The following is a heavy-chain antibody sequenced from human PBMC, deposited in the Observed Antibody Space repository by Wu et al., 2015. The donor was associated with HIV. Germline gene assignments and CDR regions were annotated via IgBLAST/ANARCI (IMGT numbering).Heavy chain of an antibody. CDR3: ARDNLHYYDFWSGYFQH. Sequence: QVQLVQSGAEVKKPGASVKVSCKASGYTFTGYYMHWVRQAPGQGLEWMGWINPNGGGTNYAQKFQGRVTMTRDTSISTAYMELSRLRSDDTAVYYCARDNLHYYDFWSGYFQHWGQGTLVTVSS. V-gene: IGHV1-2*02. D-gene: IGHD3-3*01. CDR1: GYTFTGYY. J-gene: IGHJ1*01. CDR2: INPNGGGT.